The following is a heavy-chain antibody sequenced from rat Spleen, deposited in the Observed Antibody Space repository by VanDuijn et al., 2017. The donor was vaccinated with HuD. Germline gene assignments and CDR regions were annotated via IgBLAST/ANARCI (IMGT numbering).Heavy chain of an antibody. J-gene: IGHJ4*01. CDR3: ARAPGTGYVMDA. V-gene: IGHV2-1*01. Sequence: QVQLKESGPGLVQPSQTLSLTCTVSGFSLTSNSVDWVRQPPGKGLEWMGEIWGDGSTHYTSALKSRLSISRDTSKNQVFLKMNSLQSEDTTTYYCARAPGTGYVMDAWGQGASVTVSS. CDR1: GFSLTSNS. CDR2: IWGDGST. D-gene: IGHD5-1*01.